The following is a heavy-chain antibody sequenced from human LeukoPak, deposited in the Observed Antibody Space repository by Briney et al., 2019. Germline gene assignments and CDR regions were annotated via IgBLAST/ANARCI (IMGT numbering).Heavy chain of an antibody. J-gene: IGHJ2*01. CDR3: TTDAQDYGGNSYWYFDL. D-gene: IGHD4-23*01. V-gene: IGHV1-24*01. Sequence: ASVKVSCKVSGYTLTELSMHWVRQAPGKGLEWMGGFDPEDGETIYAQKFQGRVTMTGDTSTDTAYMELSSLRSEDTAVYYCTTDAQDYGGNSYWYFDLWGRGTLVTVSS. CDR2: FDPEDGET. CDR1: GYTLTELS.